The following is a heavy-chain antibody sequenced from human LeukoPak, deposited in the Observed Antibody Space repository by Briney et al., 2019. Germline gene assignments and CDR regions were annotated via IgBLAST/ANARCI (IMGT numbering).Heavy chain of an antibody. D-gene: IGHD1-1*01. CDR1: GDSVSSNSAA. Sequence: SQTLSLTCATSGDSVSSNSAAWNWIRQSPSRGLEWVGRTYYRSKWYNDYALSVRGRITINPDTSKNQFSLQLNSMTPEDTAVYYCTRGWNSFDYWGQGTLVTVSS. J-gene: IGHJ4*02. CDR2: TYYRSKWYN. V-gene: IGHV6-1*01. CDR3: TRGWNSFDY.